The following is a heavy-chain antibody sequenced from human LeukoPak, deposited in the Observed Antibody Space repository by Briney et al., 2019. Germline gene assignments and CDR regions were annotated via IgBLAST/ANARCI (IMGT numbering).Heavy chain of an antibody. CDR1: GFAFSHAW. Sequence: GGSLRLSCAASGFAFSHAWMSWVRQAPGKGLEWVGRIKSKTDGGTTDYAAAVKGRFTISRDDSKTTLYLQMNSLKTEDTAVYYCTLTTTFDVWGQGTLVTVSS. CDR2: IKSKTDGGTT. CDR3: TLTTTFDV. D-gene: IGHD4/OR15-4a*01. J-gene: IGHJ4*02. V-gene: IGHV3-15*01.